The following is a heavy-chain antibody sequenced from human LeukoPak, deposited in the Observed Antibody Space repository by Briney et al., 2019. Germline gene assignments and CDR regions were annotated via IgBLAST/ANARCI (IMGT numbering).Heavy chain of an antibody. J-gene: IGHJ5*02. CDR2: IKQDGSEE. V-gene: IGHV3-7*03. CDR1: GFTFSNYW. D-gene: IGHD6-19*01. CDR3: ARVWQWPSWFDP. Sequence: GGSLRLSCAASGFTFSNYWMSWVRQAPGKGLEWVAKIKQDGSEEYYVDSVKGRFTISRDKSKNTLYLQMNSVRAEDTAVYYCARVWQWPSWFDPWGQGTLVTVSS.